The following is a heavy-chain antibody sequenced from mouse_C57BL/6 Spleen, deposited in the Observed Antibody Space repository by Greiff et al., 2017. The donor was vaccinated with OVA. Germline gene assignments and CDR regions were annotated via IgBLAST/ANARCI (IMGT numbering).Heavy chain of an antibody. CDR1: GFTFSDYG. CDR3: ARSNYVDWFAY. CDR2: ISSGSSTI. V-gene: IGHV5-17*01. D-gene: IGHD2-5*01. J-gene: IGHJ3*01. Sequence: EVQLMESGGGLVKPGGSLKLSCAASGFTFSDYGMHWVRQAPEKGLEWVAYISSGSSTIYYADTVKGRFTISRDNAKNTLFLQMTSLRSEDTAMYYCARSNYVDWFAYWGQGTLVTVSA.